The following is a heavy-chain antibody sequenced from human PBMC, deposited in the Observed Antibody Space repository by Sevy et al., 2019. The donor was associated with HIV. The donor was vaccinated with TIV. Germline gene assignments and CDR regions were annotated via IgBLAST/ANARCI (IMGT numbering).Heavy chain of an antibody. Sequence: GGSLRLSCAASGFTFSSYAMHWVRQAPGKGLEWVAVISYDGSNKYDADSVKGRFTISRDNSKNTPYLKMNSLTGEDTDLYYSAREAYRDYYGSGSQHYDAFDIWGQGTMVTVSS. D-gene: IGHD3-10*01. V-gene: IGHV3-30*04. J-gene: IGHJ3*02. CDR2: ISYDGSNK. CDR3: AREAYRDYYGSGSQHYDAFDI. CDR1: GFTFSSYA.